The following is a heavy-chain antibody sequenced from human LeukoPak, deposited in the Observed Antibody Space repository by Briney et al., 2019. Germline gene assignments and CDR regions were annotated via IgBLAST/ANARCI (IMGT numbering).Heavy chain of an antibody. V-gene: IGHV3-7*01. CDR1: GFTFSNYW. Sequence: PGGSLRLSCAASGFTFSNYWMSGVRQAPGKGLECVANIKKDGSEEYYVDSVKGRFTISRDNANNSLYLQMNSLRAEDTAVYYCARGLEWGQGTLVTVSS. D-gene: IGHD6-6*01. CDR2: IKKDGSEE. J-gene: IGHJ4*02. CDR3: ARGLE.